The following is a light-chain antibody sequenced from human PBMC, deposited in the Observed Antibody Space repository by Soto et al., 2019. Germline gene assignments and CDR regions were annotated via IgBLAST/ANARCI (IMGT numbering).Light chain of an antibody. CDR2: PAS. Sequence: DIQLTQSPSFLSASVGDRVTITCRASQGSSSYLAWYQQKPGKAPKPLIYPASTLQCGVPSRFIGSGSVTVFNLTISSLQPEDVAPDSCQQLNSYPFTVGPGTKVDIK. CDR1: QGSSSY. V-gene: IGKV1-9*01. CDR3: QQLNSYPFT. J-gene: IGKJ3*01.